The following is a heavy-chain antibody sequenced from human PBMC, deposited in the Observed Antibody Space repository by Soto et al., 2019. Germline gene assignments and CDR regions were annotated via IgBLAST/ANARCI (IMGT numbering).Heavy chain of an antibody. CDR3: ARVSDLSGGGDFWSGYPDY. CDR1: GGSISRYF. D-gene: IGHD3-3*01. CDR2: IYYSGST. Sequence: PSETLSLTCAVSGGSISRYFWSWIRQPPGKGLEWIGYIYYSGSTNYNPSLKSRVTISVDTSKNQFSLKLTSVTAADTAVYYCARVSDLSGGGDFWSGYPDYWGQGTLVTVSS. J-gene: IGHJ4*02. V-gene: IGHV4-59*01.